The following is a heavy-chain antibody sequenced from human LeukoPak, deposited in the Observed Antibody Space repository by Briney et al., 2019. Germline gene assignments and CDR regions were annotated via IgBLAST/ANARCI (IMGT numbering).Heavy chain of an antibody. Sequence: SEALSLTCAVYGGSFSGYYWTWIRQPPGKGLEWVGEISHSGTTNYNASLKSRVTISLDTSKNQCSLKLTSVTAADTAVYYCARGEHYSNYFDSWGQGTLVTVSS. D-gene: IGHD4-11*01. CDR3: ARGEHYSNYFDS. CDR2: ISHSGTT. J-gene: IGHJ4*02. V-gene: IGHV4-34*01. CDR1: GGSFSGYY.